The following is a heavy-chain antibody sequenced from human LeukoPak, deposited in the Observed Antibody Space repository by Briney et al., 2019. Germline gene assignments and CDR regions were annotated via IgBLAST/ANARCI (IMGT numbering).Heavy chain of an antibody. V-gene: IGHV4-34*01. J-gene: IGHJ3*02. D-gene: IGHD3-10*01. Sequence: PSETLSLTCAVYGGSFSGYYWNWIRQPPGKGLEWIGEINHSGSINYNSSLKSRVTMSVDTSKNQFSLKLSSVTAADTAVYYCMRVGYGSGNPPGGFDSWGQGTMVTVSS. CDR1: GGSFSGYY. CDR2: INHSGSI. CDR3: MRVGYGSGNPPGGFDS.